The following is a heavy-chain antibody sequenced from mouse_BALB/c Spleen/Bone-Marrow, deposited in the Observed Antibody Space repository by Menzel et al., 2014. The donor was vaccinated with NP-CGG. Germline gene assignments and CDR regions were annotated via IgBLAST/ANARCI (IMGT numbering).Heavy chain of an antibody. CDR3: ARRGGTTAPFAY. CDR1: GFSLTNYG. V-gene: IGHV2-2*02. Sequence: QVQLKQSGPGLVQPSQSLSITCTVSGFSLTNYGVHWVRQSPGKGLEWLGVIWSGGSTDYNAAFISRLIISKDNSKSXVFFKMNSLQANDTAIYYCARRGGTTAPFAYWGQGTLVTVSA. J-gene: IGHJ3*01. CDR2: IWSGGST. D-gene: IGHD1-2*01.